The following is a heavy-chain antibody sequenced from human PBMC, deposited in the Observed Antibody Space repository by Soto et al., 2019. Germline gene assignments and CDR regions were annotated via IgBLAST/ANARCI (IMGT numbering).Heavy chain of an antibody. CDR1: GYTFTSYD. V-gene: IGHV1-8*01. Sequence: ASVKVSCKAPGYTFTSYDINWVRQATGQGLEWMGWMNPNSGNTGYAQKFQGRVTMTRNTSISTAYMELSSLRSEDTAVYYCARGVSFLDYYYYMDVWGKGTTVTVSS. CDR3: ARGVSFLDYYYYMDV. CDR2: MNPNSGNT. J-gene: IGHJ6*03. D-gene: IGHD3-3*01.